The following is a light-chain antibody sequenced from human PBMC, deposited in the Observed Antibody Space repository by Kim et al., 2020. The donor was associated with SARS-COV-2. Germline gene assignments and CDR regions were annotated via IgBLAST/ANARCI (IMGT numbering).Light chain of an antibody. J-gene: IGKJ5*01. V-gene: IGKV1-39*01. CDR3: QQSYSIPRST. CDR1: QSISIY. Sequence: SVGDRVTITCRASQSISIYLNWYQQKPGKAPKLLIYAASSLQSGVPSRFSGSGSGTDFTLTISSLQPEDFATYYCQQSYSIPRSTFGQGTRLEIK. CDR2: AAS.